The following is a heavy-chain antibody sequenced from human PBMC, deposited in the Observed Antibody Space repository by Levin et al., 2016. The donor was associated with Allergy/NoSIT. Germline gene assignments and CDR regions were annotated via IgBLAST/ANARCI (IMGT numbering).Heavy chain of an antibody. CDR3: ARVPGYDSSGYYFYLYFDY. J-gene: IGHJ4*02. V-gene: IGHV3-30*03. D-gene: IGHD3-22*01. Sequence: GESLKISCAASGFTFSSYGMHWVRQAPGKGLEWVAVISYDGSNKYYADSVKGRFTISRDNSKNTLYLQMNSLRAEDTAVYYCARVPGYDSSGYYFYLYFDYWGQGTLVTVSS. CDR2: ISYDGSNK. CDR1: GFTFSSYG.